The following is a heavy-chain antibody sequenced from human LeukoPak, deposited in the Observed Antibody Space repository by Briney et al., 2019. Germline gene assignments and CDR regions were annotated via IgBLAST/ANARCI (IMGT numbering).Heavy chain of an antibody. CDR3: ARLWSSFDGFDI. Sequence: ETLSLTCTVSGGSVSNNNFYWGWIRQSPGKGLEWIGIIYYSGITYYNPSLKSRVIMAVDTSKDQFSLQLNSVSAADTAVYYCARLWSSFDGFDIWGQGTMVTVSS. CDR1: GGSVSNNNFY. D-gene: IGHD3-3*01. J-gene: IGHJ3*02. CDR2: IYYSGIT. V-gene: IGHV4-39*01.